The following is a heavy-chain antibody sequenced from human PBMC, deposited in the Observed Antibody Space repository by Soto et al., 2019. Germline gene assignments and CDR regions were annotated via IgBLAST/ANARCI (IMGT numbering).Heavy chain of an antibody. CDR2: IYYSGST. D-gene: IGHD2-15*01. Sequence: SETLSLTCTVSGGSISSSSYYWGWIRQPPGKGLEWIGSIYYSGSTYYYPSLKSRVTISVDTSKNQFSLKLSSVTAADTAVYYCARLGGNGYYFDYWGQGTLVTVSS. V-gene: IGHV4-39*01. CDR3: ARLGGNGYYFDY. CDR1: GGSISSSSYY. J-gene: IGHJ4*02.